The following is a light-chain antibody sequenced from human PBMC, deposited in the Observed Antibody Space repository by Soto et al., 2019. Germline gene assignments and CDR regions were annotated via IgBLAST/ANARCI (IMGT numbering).Light chain of an antibody. CDR3: QQTYSPPFT. CDR2: GAF. CDR1: HTFSSF. V-gene: IGKV1-39*01. J-gene: IGKJ2*01. Sequence: DIQMTQSPSSLSASVGDRVTITCRASHTFSSFLNWYQQKRGKPPTLLIYGAFNLRSGVPSRFAGSGGGAECWLTISSLKTGDFANYYCQQTYSPPFTFGQGTSLVLK.